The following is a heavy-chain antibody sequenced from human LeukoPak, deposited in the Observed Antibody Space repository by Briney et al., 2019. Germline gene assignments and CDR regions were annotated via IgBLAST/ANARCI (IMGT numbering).Heavy chain of an antibody. CDR2: IYHTGST. Sequence: PSETLSLTCTVSGGSISSGDYYGSWIRQPPGKGLEWIGYIYHTGSTYYNSSLESRVTISLDTSKNQFSLKLSSLTAADTAVYYCARNSDFSFDYWGQGTLVTVSS. J-gene: IGHJ4*02. D-gene: IGHD3-3*01. CDR3: ARNSDFSFDY. V-gene: IGHV4-30-4*01. CDR1: GGSISSGDYY.